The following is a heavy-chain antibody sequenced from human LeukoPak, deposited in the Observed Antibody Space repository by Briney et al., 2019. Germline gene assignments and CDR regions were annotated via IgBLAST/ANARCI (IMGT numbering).Heavy chain of an antibody. CDR1: GYTFTSYD. CDR2: MNPNSGNT. J-gene: IGHJ4*02. D-gene: IGHD2-8*02. Sequence: ASVKVSCKASGYTFTSYDINWVRQATGQGLEWMGWMNPNSGNTGYAQKFQGRVTMTRNTSISTAYMELSSLRSEDTAVYYCARAAGGYKTYYSDYWGQGTLVTVSS. CDR3: ARAAGGYKTYYSDY. V-gene: IGHV1-8*01.